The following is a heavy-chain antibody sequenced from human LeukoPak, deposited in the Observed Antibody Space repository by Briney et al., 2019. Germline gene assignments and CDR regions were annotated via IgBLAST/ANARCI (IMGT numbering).Heavy chain of an antibody. J-gene: IGHJ4*02. D-gene: IGHD1-26*01. V-gene: IGHV4-39*01. CDR3: ARRGLMSGSFSHYFPY. CDR1: AGSIRSGIPA. Sequence: SETLSLTRTVSAGSIRSGIPAWGWIRQPPGKGLEWIGTIYLSGSSSYNPSLKSRVTMSVDTSKNQFSLKLRSVTVADTAVYYCARRGLMSGSFSHYFPYRRQGTLVTVSP. CDR2: IYLSGSS.